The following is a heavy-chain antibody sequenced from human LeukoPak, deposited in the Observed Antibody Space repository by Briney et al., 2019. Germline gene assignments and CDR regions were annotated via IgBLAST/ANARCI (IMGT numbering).Heavy chain of an antibody. CDR3: ARDTRFLEWLDAFDI. CDR2: IYTSGST. J-gene: IGHJ3*02. D-gene: IGHD3-3*01. Sequence: SQTLSLTCTVSGGSISSGSYYWSWIRQPAGKGLEWIGRIYTSGSTNYNPSLKNRCTISVDKSTNQSSLKRSSFTAADTAVYYCARDTRFLEWLDAFDIWGQGTMVTVSS. CDR1: GGSISSGSYY. V-gene: IGHV4-61*02.